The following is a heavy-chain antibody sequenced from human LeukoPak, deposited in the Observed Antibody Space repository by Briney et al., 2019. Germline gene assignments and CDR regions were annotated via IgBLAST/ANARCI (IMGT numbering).Heavy chain of an antibody. Sequence: GASVKVSCKASGDTFSSYYMHWVRQAPGQGLEWMGWINPNSGGTNYAQKFQGRVTMTRDTSISTAYMELSRLRSDDTAVYYCARGCQYQLLIFLYYYMDVWGKGTTVTISS. D-gene: IGHD2-2*01. J-gene: IGHJ6*03. CDR1: GDTFSSYY. V-gene: IGHV1-2*02. CDR2: INPNSGGT. CDR3: ARGCQYQLLIFLYYYMDV.